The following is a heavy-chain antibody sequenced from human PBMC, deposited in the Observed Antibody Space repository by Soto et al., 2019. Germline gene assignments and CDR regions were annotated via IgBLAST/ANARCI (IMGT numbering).Heavy chain of an antibody. Sequence: SVKVSCKASGGTFSSYAISWVRQAPGQGLEWMGGIIPIFGTANYAQKFQGRVTITADESTSTAYMELSSLRSEDTAVYYCARPKYYYDSSGYLGAHGMDVWGQGTTVIVSS. D-gene: IGHD3-22*01. J-gene: IGHJ6*02. CDR2: IIPIFGTA. CDR3: ARPKYYYDSSGYLGAHGMDV. V-gene: IGHV1-69*13. CDR1: GGTFSSYA.